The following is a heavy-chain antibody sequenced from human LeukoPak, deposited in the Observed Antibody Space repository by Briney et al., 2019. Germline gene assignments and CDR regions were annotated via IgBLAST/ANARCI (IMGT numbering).Heavy chain of an antibody. CDR3: AIGDSLGELSSSFEY. Sequence: GGSLRLSCAASGFTFSNYAMHLVRQAPDKGLEWVAVVSYDGSNKYYADSVKGRFTVSRDNSKNTLYLQMNSLRAEDTAVYYCAIGDSLGELSSSFEYWGQGTLVTVSS. D-gene: IGHD3-16*02. CDR1: GFTFSNYA. CDR2: VSYDGSNK. V-gene: IGHV3-30*04. J-gene: IGHJ4*02.